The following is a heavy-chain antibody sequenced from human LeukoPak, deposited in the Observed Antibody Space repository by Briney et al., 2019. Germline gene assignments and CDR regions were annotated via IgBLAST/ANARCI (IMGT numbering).Heavy chain of an antibody. V-gene: IGHV3-23*05. CDR2: IYSDNT. D-gene: IGHD4/OR15-4a*01. CDR3: ARRAGAYSHPYDY. Sequence: GGSLRLSCAASGFTFSNYAMSWVRQAPGKGLEWVSFIYSDNTHYSDSVKGRFTISRDNSKNTLYLQTNSLRAEDTAVYYCARRAGAYSHPYDYWGQGTLVTVSS. CDR1: GFTFSNYA. J-gene: IGHJ4*02.